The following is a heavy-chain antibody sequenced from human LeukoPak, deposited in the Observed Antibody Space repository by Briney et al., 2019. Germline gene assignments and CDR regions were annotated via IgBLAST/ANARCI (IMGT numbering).Heavy chain of an antibody. D-gene: IGHD4-11*01. CDR1: GFTFDDYA. CDR2: ISWNGGSI. Sequence: GGSLRLSCAASGFTFDDYAMHWVRQAPGKGLEWVSGISWNGGSIAYADSVQGRFTISRDNTKNSLYLQMNSLRAEDTAVYYCARWVDYPNRSYFDYWGQGTLVTVSS. CDR3: ARWVDYPNRSYFDY. V-gene: IGHV3-9*01. J-gene: IGHJ4*02.